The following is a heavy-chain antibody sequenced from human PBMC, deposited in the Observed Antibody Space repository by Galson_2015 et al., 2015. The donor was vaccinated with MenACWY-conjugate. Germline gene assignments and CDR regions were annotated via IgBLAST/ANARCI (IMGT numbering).Heavy chain of an antibody. Sequence: QSGAEVTKPGDSLTISCKASGYLFTRYGISWVRQAPGQGLEWMGWITPTNDNTHYAQRFQGRVTMTTDTSTSTAYMELRSLRSDDTAVYFCAGDHDLVWWTYPFYVWGKGTMVTVSS. V-gene: IGHV1-18*01. CDR2: ITPTNDNT. D-gene: IGHD3-16*02. CDR1: GYLFTRYG. CDR3: AGDHDLVWWTYPFYV. J-gene: IGHJ3*01.